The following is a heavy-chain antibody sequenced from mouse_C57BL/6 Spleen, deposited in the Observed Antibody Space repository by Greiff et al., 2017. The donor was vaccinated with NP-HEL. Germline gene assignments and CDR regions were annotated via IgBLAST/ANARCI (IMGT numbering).Heavy chain of an antibody. CDR3: ASNHYGSTHYYAMDY. J-gene: IGHJ4*01. D-gene: IGHD1-1*01. CDR2: INPNYGTT. Sequence: EVQLQQSGPELVKPGASVKISCKASGYSFTDYNMNWVKQSNGKSLEWIGVINPNYGTTSYNQKFKGKATLTVDQSSSTAYMQLNSLTSEDSAVYYCASNHYGSTHYYAMDYWGQGTSVTVSS. CDR1: GYSFTDYN. V-gene: IGHV1-39*01.